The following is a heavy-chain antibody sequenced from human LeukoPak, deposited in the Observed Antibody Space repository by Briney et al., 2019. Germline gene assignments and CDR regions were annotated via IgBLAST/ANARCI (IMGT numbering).Heavy chain of an antibody. J-gene: IGHJ6*02. CDR1: GGTFSSYA. Sequence: SVKVSCKASGGTFSSYAISWVRQAPGQGLEWMGGIIPIFGTANYAQKFQGRVTITADESTSTAYMELSSLRSEDTAVYYCARNNIVVVPAADDYYYYYGMDVWGQGTTVTVSS. D-gene: IGHD2-2*01. V-gene: IGHV1-69*13. CDR3: ARNNIVVVPAADDYYYYYGMDV. CDR2: IIPIFGTA.